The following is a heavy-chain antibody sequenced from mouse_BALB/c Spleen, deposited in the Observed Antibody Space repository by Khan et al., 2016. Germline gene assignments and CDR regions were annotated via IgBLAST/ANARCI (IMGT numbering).Heavy chain of an antibody. CDR1: GFSLTSYG. CDR2: IWAGGST. D-gene: IGHD1-3*01. J-gene: IGHJ2*01. Sequence: QVQLKESGPGLVAPSQSLSITCTVSGFSLTSYGVHWVRQPPGKGLEWLGVIWAGGSTNYNSALMSRLSISKDNSKSQVFLKMHRMQTHDTAVDYCARLEDIWGQGTTLTVSA. CDR3: ARLEDI. V-gene: IGHV2-9*02.